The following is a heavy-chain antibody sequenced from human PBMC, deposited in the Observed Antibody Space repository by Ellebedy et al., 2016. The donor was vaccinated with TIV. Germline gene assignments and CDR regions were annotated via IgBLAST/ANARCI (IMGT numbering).Heavy chain of an antibody. Sequence: GGSLRLXXAASGFPFSDFYMTWIRQAPGKGLQWVSAITTGGGSTNYANSVKGRFTISRDNARKTVYLQMSSLRAEDTAVYYCATDGTYGNFDNWGQGTLVTVSS. D-gene: IGHD1-26*01. J-gene: IGHJ4*02. CDR2: ITTGGGST. CDR1: GFPFSDFY. V-gene: IGHV3-11*06. CDR3: ATDGTYGNFDN.